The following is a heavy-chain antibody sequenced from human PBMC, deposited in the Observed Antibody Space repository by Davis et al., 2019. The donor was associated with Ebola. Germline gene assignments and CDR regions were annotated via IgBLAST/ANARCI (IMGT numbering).Heavy chain of an antibody. CDR1: GFTFSNAW. J-gene: IGHJ4*02. D-gene: IGHD2-8*01. Sequence: GESLKISCAASGFTFSNAWMNWVRQAPGKGLEWLANIKEDGSEKYYVDSVKGRFTISRDNAKNTLYLQMNSLRVEDTAVYYCACYVLGWGQGTLVTVSS. CDR2: IKEDGSEK. CDR3: ACYVLG. V-gene: IGHV3-7*01.